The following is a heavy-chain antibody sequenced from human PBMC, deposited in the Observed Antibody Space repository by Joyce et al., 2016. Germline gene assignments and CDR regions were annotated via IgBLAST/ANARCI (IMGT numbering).Heavy chain of an antibody. CDR1: GYTFTNYY. D-gene: IGHD5-18*01. CDR2: INPSGGST. J-gene: IGHJ6*02. CDR3: ARDTAMATGYYYYGMDV. Sequence: QVQLVQSGAEVKKPGASVKVSCKASGYTFTNYYMHWVRQAPGQGLEWMGIINPSGGSTNSAPKFQGRVTMTRDTSTSTVYLELSSLRSEDTAVYYCARDTAMATGYYYYGMDVWGQGTTVTVSS. V-gene: IGHV1-46*01.